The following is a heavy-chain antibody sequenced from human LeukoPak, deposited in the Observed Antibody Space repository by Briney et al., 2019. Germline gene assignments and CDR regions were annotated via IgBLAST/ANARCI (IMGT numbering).Heavy chain of an antibody. CDR1: GFSFSEYQ. CDR2: ISKSGDDI. CDR3: ARNGYGGIHK. J-gene: IGHJ4*02. V-gene: IGHV3-11*01. D-gene: IGHD5-18*01. Sequence: GGSLRLSCAASGFSFSEYQMRWIRQAPGKGLEGISYISKSGDDIYYADSVKGRFTISRDNGNNSLYLQMNSLRVEDTAVYYCARNGYGGIHKWGQGTLVRVSS.